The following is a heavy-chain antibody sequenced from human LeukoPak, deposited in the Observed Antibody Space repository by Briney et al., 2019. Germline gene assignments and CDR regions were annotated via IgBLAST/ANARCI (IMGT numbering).Heavy chain of an antibody. CDR1: GYSFTSYW. D-gene: IGHD3-3*01. CDR3: ARLFGRDFWSGYYPYYFDY. J-gene: IGHJ4*02. CDR2: IYPGDSDT. Sequence: GESLKISCKGSGYSFTSYWIGWVRQMPGKGLEWMGIIYPGDSDTRYSPSFQGQVTISADKSISTAYLQWSSLKASDPAMYYCARLFGRDFWSGYYPYYFDYWGQGTLVTVSS. V-gene: IGHV5-51*01.